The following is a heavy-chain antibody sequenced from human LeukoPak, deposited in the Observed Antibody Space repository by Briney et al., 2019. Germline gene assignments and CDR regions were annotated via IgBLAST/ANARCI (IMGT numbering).Heavy chain of an antibody. CDR1: GGSFSGYY. V-gene: IGHV4-34*01. D-gene: IGHD3-10*01. CDR2: INHSGST. Sequence: PSETLSLTCAVYGGSFSGYYWSWIRQPPGKGLEWIGEINHSGSTNYNPSLKSRVTISVDTSKNQFSLKLSSVTAADTAVYYCARGRSVLWFGELFGYWGQGTLVTVSS. CDR3: ARGRSVLWFGELFGY. J-gene: IGHJ4*02.